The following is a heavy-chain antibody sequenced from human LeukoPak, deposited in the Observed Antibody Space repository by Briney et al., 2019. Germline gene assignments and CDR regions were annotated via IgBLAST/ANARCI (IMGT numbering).Heavy chain of an antibody. CDR1: GFNFRNYD. D-gene: IGHD2-15*01. J-gene: IGHJ4*02. V-gene: IGHV3-30*02. CDR3: AKGNRRYCSGGSCLPHFDY. CDR2: IRSDANNK. Sequence: GGSLRLSCAASGFNFRNYDMHWVRQAPGKGLEWVASIRSDANNKYYADSVKGRFTISRDNSKNTLYLQMNSLRAEDTAVYYCAKGNRRYCSGGSCLPHFDYWGQGTLVTVSS.